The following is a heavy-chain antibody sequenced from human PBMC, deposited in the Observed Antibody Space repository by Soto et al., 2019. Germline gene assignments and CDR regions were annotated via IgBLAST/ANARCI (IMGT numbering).Heavy chain of an antibody. D-gene: IGHD2-2*01. Sequence: PSENLSLTCTVSGGSISSYYWSWIRQPPGKGLEWIGYIYYSGSTNYNPSLKSRVTISVDTSKNQFSLKLSSVTAADTAVYYCARLHGYCINSSCHGQYPMAVRGQG. CDR2: IYYSGST. CDR3: ARLHGYCINSSCHGQYPMAV. CDR1: GGSISSYY. V-gene: IGHV4-59*01. J-gene: IGHJ6*02.